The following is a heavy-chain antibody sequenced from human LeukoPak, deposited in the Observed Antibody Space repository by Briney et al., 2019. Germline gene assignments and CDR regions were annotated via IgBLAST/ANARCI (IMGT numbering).Heavy chain of an antibody. CDR1: GFTFSSYW. J-gene: IGHJ4*02. V-gene: IGHV3-7*05. CDR3: ARDRGDYGDYGGVWDY. D-gene: IGHD4-17*01. CDR2: IKQDGSEK. Sequence: QPGGSLRLSCAASGFTFSSYWMSWVRQASGKGLEWVANIKQDGSEKYYVDSVKGRFTISRDNAKNSLYLQMNSLRAEDTAVYYCARDRGDYGDYGGVWDYWGQGTLVTVSS.